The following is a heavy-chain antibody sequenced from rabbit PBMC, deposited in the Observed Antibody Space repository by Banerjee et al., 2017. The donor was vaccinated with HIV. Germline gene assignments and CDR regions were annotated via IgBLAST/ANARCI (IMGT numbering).Heavy chain of an antibody. CDR3: ARDAGGDGYSNDL. V-gene: IGHV1S45*01. Sequence: QEHLEQSGGGLVKPEGSLTLTCTASGFDLSSNYYMCWVRQAPGKRLEWIACIYLGSSGSTYYASWAKGRFTISKTSSNTVTLQMTSLTAADTATYFCARDAGGDGYSNDLWGPGTLVTVS. D-gene: IGHD7-1*01. CDR2: IYLGSSGST. CDR1: GFDLSSNYY. J-gene: IGHJ4*01.